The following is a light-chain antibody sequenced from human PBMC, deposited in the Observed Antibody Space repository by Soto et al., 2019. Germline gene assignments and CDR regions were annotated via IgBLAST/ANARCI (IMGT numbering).Light chain of an antibody. Sequence: EIVMTQSPATLSVSPGERAALSCRASQSVSTNLAWYQQKPGQPPRLLIYFASTRATAVPARFTAGGSGTEFTLTIISLQSEDFALYYCQQYQNLWTFGQGTKVDIK. CDR2: FAS. V-gene: IGKV3-15*01. CDR1: QSVSTN. J-gene: IGKJ1*01. CDR3: QQYQNLWT.